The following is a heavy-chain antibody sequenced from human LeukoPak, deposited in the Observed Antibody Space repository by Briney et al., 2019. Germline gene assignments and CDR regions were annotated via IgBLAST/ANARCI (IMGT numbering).Heavy chain of an antibody. D-gene: IGHD1-1*01. J-gene: IGHJ4*02. CDR2: ISPGGGTT. Sequence: GGSLRLSCAVSGFAFGNEAMSWVRQSPARGLEWVASISPGGGTTYYADYVKGRFTISRDNSKNSLFVQMNSLRAEDTAVYFCAKSRSGSANWALQIFDNWGQGTLVTVSS. V-gene: IGHV3-23*01. CDR3: AKSRSGSANWALQIFDN. CDR1: GFAFGNEA.